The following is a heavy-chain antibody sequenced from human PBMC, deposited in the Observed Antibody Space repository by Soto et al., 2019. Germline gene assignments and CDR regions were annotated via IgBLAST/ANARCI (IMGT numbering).Heavy chain of an antibody. CDR2: INHSGST. V-gene: IGHV4-34*01. D-gene: IGHD3-3*01. Sequence: PSETLSLTCAVYGGSFSCYYWIWIRQPPGKGPEWIGEINHSGSTNYNPSLKSRVTISVDTSKNQFSLKLSSVTAADTAVYYCAGRGLTIFGVTYYYYYYGMDVWGQGTTVTVSS. CDR1: GGSFSCYY. J-gene: IGHJ6*02. CDR3: AGRGLTIFGVTYYYYYYGMDV.